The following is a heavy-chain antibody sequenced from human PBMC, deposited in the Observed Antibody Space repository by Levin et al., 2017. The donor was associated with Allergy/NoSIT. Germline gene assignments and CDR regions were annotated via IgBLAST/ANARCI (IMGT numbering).Heavy chain of an antibody. V-gene: IGHV3-48*04. Sequence: GGSLRLSCAATGFTFSSYSMHWVRQAPGKGLEWVSYIRSSSNTIYYADSVKGRFSVSRDNAKNSLYLQMNSLRAEDTAVYYCARDSRAGYGMDVWGQGTTVTVSS. CDR3: ARDSRAGYGMDV. J-gene: IGHJ6*02. CDR2: IRSSSNTI. CDR1: GFTFSSYS.